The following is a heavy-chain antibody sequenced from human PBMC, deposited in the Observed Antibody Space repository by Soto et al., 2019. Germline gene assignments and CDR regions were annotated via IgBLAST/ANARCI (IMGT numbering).Heavy chain of an antibody. CDR3: ARDGGRHSGGIDY. J-gene: IGHJ4*02. CDR2: IIPIFGTA. D-gene: IGHD1-26*01. Sequence: QVLLVQSGAEVKKPGSSVKVSCKASGGTFSSYSINWVRQALGQGLEWMGEIIPIFGTANYAQKFQGRVTITADETTSTAYMELSSLRSEDTAVYYCARDGGRHSGGIDYWGQGTVVTVSS. V-gene: IGHV1-69*01. CDR1: GGTFSSYS.